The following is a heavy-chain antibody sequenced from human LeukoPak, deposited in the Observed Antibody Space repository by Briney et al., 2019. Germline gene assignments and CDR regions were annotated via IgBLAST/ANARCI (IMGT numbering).Heavy chain of an antibody. J-gene: IGHJ6*03. D-gene: IGHD1-26*01. CDR2: IYYSGST. CDR1: GGSISSYY. Sequence: SETLSLTCTVSGGSISSYYWSWIRQPPGKGLEWIGYIYYSGSTNYNPSLKSRLTISVDTSKNQFSLKLSSVTAADTAVYYCARDTRDGSGSYYYYYYYMDVWGKGTTVTVSS. CDR3: ARDTRDGSGSYYYYYYYMDV. V-gene: IGHV4-59*12.